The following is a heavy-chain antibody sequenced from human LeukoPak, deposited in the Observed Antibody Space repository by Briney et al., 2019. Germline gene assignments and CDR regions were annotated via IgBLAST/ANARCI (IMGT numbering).Heavy chain of an antibody. Sequence: PSETLSLTCAVYGGSFSGYYWNWIRQPPGKGLEWIGEINHSGSTNYNPSLKSRVTISVDTSKNQFSLKLSSVTAADTAVYYCARDRAVLQDYYQFDPWGQGTLVTVSS. CDR2: INHSGST. J-gene: IGHJ5*02. D-gene: IGHD1-26*01. CDR1: GGSFSGYY. CDR3: ARDRAVLQDYYQFDP. V-gene: IGHV4-34*01.